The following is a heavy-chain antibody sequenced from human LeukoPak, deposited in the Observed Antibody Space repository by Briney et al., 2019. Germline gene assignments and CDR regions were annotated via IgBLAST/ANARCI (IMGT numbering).Heavy chain of an antibody. V-gene: IGHV4-34*01. D-gene: IGHD1-26*01. Sequence: PSETLSLTCAVYGGSFSGYYWSWIRQPPGKGLEWIGEINHSGSTNYNPSLKSRVTISVDTSKNQFSLKLSSVTAADTAVYYCARQARVGNWFDPWGQGTLVTVSS. CDR2: INHSGST. J-gene: IGHJ5*02. CDR1: GGSFSGYY. CDR3: ARQARVGNWFDP.